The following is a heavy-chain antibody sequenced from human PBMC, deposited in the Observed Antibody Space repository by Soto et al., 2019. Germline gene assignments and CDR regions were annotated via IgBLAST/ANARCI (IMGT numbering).Heavy chain of an antibody. CDR2: VSTSGRST. Sequence: PGGSLRLSCAASGFIFSSYGMHWVRQAPGKGLEAISAVSTSGRSTYYADSVKDRFTISRDNSKNTLFLQMGSLRPEDTAIYYCVKQAHGLDGVAFDYWRQGTQVTVSS. D-gene: IGHD2-15*01. CDR3: VKQAHGLDGVAFDY. V-gene: IGHV3-64D*06. J-gene: IGHJ4*02. CDR1: GFIFSSYG.